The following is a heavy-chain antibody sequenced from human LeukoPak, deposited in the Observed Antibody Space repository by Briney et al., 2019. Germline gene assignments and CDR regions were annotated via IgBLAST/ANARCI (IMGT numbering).Heavy chain of an antibody. V-gene: IGHV4-31*03. Sequence: TLSLTCTVSGGSISSGGYYWSWIRQHLGKGLEWIGYIYYSGSTYYNPSLKSRVTISVDTSKNQFSLKLSSVTAADTAVYYCARDGDYGDYPRWGQGTLVTVSS. CDR2: IYYSGST. CDR1: GGSISSGGYY. D-gene: IGHD4-17*01. J-gene: IGHJ4*02. CDR3: ARDGDYGDYPR.